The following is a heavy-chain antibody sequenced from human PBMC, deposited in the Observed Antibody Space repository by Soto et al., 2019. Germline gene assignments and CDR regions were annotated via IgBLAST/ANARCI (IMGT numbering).Heavy chain of an antibody. V-gene: IGHV4-4*02. CDR3: VRSVPAATWQYSGMDV. D-gene: IGHD2-2*01. J-gene: IGHJ6*02. Sequence: QVRLQESGPGLVEPSGTLSLTCAVSGDSVSSSSCWSWVRQAPGKGLEWIGEIYHSGTFNYNPSLASRGSVSVDKSRNQLSLNLNSVTAADTAVYYCVRSVPAATWQYSGMDVWGQGTTVTVSS. CDR1: GDSVSSSSC. CDR2: IYHSGTF.